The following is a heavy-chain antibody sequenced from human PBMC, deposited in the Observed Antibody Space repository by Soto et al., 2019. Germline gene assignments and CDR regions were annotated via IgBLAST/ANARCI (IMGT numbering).Heavy chain of an antibody. CDR3: AKDLQTAYDFWAGYYDPYYDYAMDV. D-gene: IGHD3-3*01. CDR1: GFSFRTYA. V-gene: IGHV3-30-3*01. CDR2: ISYDGSNK. J-gene: IGHJ6*02. Sequence: PGGSLRLSCAASGFSFRTYAMDWVRQAPGKGLEWVAVISYDGSNKYYADSVKGRFTISRDNSKNTLYLQINSLRSEDTAVYYCAKDLQTAYDFWAGYYDPYYDYAMDVWGQGTTVTVSS.